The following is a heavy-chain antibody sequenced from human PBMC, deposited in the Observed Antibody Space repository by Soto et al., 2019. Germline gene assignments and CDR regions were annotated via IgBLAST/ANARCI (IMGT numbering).Heavy chain of an antibody. V-gene: IGHV3-30-3*01. D-gene: IGHD1-26*01. CDR3: ARDLRSLDYYGMDV. CDR2: ISYDGSNK. CDR1: GFTFSSYA. Sequence: GESLKISCAASGFTFSSYAMHWVRQAPGKGLEWVAVISYDGSNKYYADSVKGRFTISRDNSKNTLYLQMNSLRAEDTAVYYCARDLRSLDYYGMDVWGQGTTVTVSS. J-gene: IGHJ6*02.